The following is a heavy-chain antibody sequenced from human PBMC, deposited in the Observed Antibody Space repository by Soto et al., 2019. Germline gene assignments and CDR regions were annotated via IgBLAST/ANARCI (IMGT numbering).Heavy chain of an antibody. J-gene: IGHJ4*02. D-gene: IGHD2-21*01. CDR3: ARSVALGGGFDY. Sequence: QVHLVQSGAELKKPAASVKISCKASGYTFSHYYMHWVRQAPGQGLEWMGWINPNSGDTNYAQKFQGRVTITRDTSINTGYVELSRLTSDDTAVYYCARSVALGGGFDYWGQGTLVTVSS. CDR2: INPNSGDT. V-gene: IGHV1-2*02. CDR1: GYTFSHYY.